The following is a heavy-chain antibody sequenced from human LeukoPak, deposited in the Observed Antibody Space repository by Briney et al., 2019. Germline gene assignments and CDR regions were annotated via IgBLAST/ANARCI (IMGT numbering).Heavy chain of an antibody. CDR1: GFTVSSNS. V-gene: IGHV3-53*01. CDR3: TLNNWYENGFDP. Sequence: PGGSLRLSCTVSGFTVSSNSMSWVRQAPGKGLEWVSFIYSDNTHYSDSVKGRFTISRDNSKNTLYLQMNSLRAEDTAVYYCTLNNWYENGFDPWGQGTLVTVSS. J-gene: IGHJ5*02. CDR2: IYSDNT. D-gene: IGHD1-1*01.